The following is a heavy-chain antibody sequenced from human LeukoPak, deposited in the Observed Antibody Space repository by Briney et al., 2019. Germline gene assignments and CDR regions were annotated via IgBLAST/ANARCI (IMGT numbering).Heavy chain of an antibody. D-gene: IGHD3-3*01. CDR1: GGTFSSYA. V-gene: IGHV1-69*05. CDR3: ARGRYYDFWSGYYPVVDSSARH. J-gene: IGHJ4*02. Sequence: SVKVSCKASGGTFSSYAISWVRQAPGQGLEWMGGIIPIFGTANYAQKFQGRVTITTDESTSTAYMELSSLRSEDTAVYYCARGRYYDFWSGYYPVVDSSARHWGQGTLITVSS. CDR2: IIPIFGTA.